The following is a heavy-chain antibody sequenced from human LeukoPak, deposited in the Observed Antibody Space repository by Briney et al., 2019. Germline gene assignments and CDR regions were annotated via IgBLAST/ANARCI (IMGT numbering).Heavy chain of an antibody. V-gene: IGHV1-18*01. CDR2: ISGNSGKT. Sequence: ASEKVSCKTSGYTFSTYGLSWVRQAPGQGLEWMGWISGNSGKTHYAQKFQDRVTLTTDTSSTTAFMELRSLRSDDTAMYYCARNAGSYFEFAPWGQGTLVTVSS. J-gene: IGHJ5*02. CDR1: GYTFSTYG. CDR3: ARNAGSYFEFAP. D-gene: IGHD1-26*01.